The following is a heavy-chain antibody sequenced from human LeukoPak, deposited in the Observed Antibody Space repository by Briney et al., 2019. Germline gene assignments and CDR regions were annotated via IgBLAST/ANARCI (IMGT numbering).Heavy chain of an antibody. J-gene: IGHJ4*02. D-gene: IGHD6-13*01. CDR2: ISSKAYGGTT. CDR1: GFTFGDYV. CDR3: TREVWAIAAAGTKYFDY. V-gene: IGHV3-49*04. Sequence: GAPLSLSCTACGFTFGDYVMCWVRQARGEGLGGVGLISSKAYGGTTEYAAFVNGRFKISRNDSTSIGYLQMNSLKTEDTAVYYCTREVWAIAAAGTKYFDYWGQGTLVTVSS.